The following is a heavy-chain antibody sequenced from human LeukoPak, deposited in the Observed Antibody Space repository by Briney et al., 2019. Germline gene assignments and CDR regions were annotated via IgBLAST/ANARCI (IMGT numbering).Heavy chain of an antibody. CDR1: GHAFNVNY. J-gene: IGHJ3*02. Sequence: ASVKVSCKAYGHAFNVNYIHWVRQAPGQGLEWMGWISAYNGNTNYAQKLQGRVTMTTDTSTSTAYMELRSLRSDDTAVYYCARRIAVAHNAFDIWGQGTMVTVSS. V-gene: IGHV1-18*04. CDR3: ARRIAVAHNAFDI. CDR2: ISAYNGNT. D-gene: IGHD6-19*01.